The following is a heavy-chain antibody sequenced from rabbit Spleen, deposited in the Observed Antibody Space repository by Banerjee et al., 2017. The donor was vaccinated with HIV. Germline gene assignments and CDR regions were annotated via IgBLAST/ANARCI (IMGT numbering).Heavy chain of an antibody. D-gene: IGHD1-1*01. J-gene: IGHJ4*01. CDR1: GFSFSNKAV. CDR2: IYTGSSGST. CDR3: ARDVDTIYFRFSL. V-gene: IGHV1S45*01. Sequence: QEQLVESGGGLVRPEGSLKLSCTASGFSFSNKAVMCWVRQAPGKGLEWIGCIYTGSSGSTYYASWAKGRFTISKTASTAVTLQMTSLTAADSATYFCARDVDTIYFRFSLWGPGTLVTVS.